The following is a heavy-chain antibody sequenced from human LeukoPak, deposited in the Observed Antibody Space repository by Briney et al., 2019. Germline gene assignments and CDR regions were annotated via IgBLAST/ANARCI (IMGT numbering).Heavy chain of an antibody. Sequence: SETLSLTCTVSGGSISSYYWSWIRQPPGKGLEWIGYIYYSGSTNYNPSLKSRVTISVDTSKNQFSLKLSSVTAADTAVYYCARVGAFSGTGAFDTWGQGTMVTVSS. V-gene: IGHV4-59*01. D-gene: IGHD6-13*01. CDR3: ARVGAFSGTGAFDT. CDR2: IYYSGST. CDR1: GGSISSYY. J-gene: IGHJ3*02.